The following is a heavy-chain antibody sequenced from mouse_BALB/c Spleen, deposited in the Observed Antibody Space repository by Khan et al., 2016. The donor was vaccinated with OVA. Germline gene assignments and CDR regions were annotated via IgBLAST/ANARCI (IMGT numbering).Heavy chain of an antibody. CDR3: ARGDFSLRLRAMDY. D-gene: IGHD1-1*01. V-gene: IGHV1S137*01. J-gene: IGHJ4*01. CDR1: GYTFTDYA. CDR2: ISTYNVNT. Sequence: QVQLKQSGPEVVRPGVSVTISCKGSGYTFTDYALHWVKQSRAKSLEWIGIISTYNVNTYYNQKFQGKATMTVDKSSSTAYMELARLTSEDSAIYYCARGDFSLRLRAMDYWGQGTSVTVSS.